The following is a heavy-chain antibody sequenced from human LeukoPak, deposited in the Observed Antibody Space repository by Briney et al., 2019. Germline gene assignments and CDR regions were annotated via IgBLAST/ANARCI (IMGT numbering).Heavy chain of an antibody. CDR3: ARGIAAAGTAYYYYYMDV. CDR2: MNPSGST. V-gene: IGHV4-34*01. CDR1: GGSFSGYY. Sequence: SETLSLTCAVYGGSFSGYYWTWIRQTPEKGLEWIGEMNPSGSTNYSPSLKSRVTISVDTSKNQFSLNLSSVTPADTAVYYCARGIAAAGTAYYYYYMDVWGKGTTVTVSS. J-gene: IGHJ6*03. D-gene: IGHD6-13*01.